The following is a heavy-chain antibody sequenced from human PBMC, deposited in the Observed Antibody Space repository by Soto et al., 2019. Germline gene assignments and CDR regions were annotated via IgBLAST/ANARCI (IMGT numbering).Heavy chain of an antibody. J-gene: IGHJ6*02. Sequence: SQTLSLTCAISGDSVSSNSAAWNWIRQSPSRGLEWLGRTYYRSKWYNDYAVSVKSRITINPDTSKNQFSLQLNSVTPEDTAVYYCARAGRSYSSGWYDYYYGMDVWGQGTTVTVSS. D-gene: IGHD6-19*01. CDR1: GDSVSSNSAA. V-gene: IGHV6-1*01. CDR2: TYYRSKWYN. CDR3: ARAGRSYSSGWYDYYYGMDV.